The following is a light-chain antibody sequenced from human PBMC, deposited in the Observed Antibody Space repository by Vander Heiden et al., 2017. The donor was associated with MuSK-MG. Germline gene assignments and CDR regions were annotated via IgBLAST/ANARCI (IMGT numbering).Light chain of an antibody. CDR2: DAY. J-gene: IGLJ2*01. CDR1: TGVVTSGHY. CDR3: FLDYNGAHDVV. Sequence: QAVVTQESSLTVSPGGTVTLTCGSSTGVVTSGHYPYWFQQKPGQAPRTRIWDAYNKHSWTPARFSGSLVGDKAALKLWGAEPEDEADYGGFLDYNGAHDVVFGGGTKLTVL. V-gene: IGLV7-46*01.